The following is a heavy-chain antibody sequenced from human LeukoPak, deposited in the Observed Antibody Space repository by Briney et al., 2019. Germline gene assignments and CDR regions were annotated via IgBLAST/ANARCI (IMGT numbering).Heavy chain of an antibody. V-gene: IGHV1-69*05. CDR1: GGTFSSYA. J-gene: IGHJ6*03. D-gene: IGHD6-6*01. CDR2: IIPIFGTA. CDR3: ASRSSSSASYYYYMDV. Sequence: ASVKVSCKASGGTFSSYAISWVRQAPGQGLEWMGGIIPIFGTANYAQKFQGRVTITTDESTSTAYMELSSLRSEDTAVYYCASRSSSSASYYYYMDVWGKGTTVTVSS.